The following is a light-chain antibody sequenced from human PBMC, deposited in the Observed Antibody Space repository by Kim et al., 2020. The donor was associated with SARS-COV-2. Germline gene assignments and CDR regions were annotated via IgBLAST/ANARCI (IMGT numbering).Light chain of an antibody. Sequence: SYELTQPPSVSVSPGQTASITCSGDKLGDKYTCWYQQKPGQSPVLVIYRDSRRPSGIPERFSGSNSGNTATLTISGTQAMDEADYYCQTWDSSGVFVGGT. CDR1: KLGDKY. V-gene: IGLV3-1*01. CDR2: RDS. CDR3: QTWDSSGV. J-gene: IGLJ2*01.